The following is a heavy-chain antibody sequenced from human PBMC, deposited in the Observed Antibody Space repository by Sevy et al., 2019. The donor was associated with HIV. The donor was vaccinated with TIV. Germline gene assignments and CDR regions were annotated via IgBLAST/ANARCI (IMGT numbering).Heavy chain of an antibody. D-gene: IGHD5-18*01. CDR2: ISYDGIKK. J-gene: IGHJ4*02. Sequence: GGSLRLSCAASGFSFSTHGMHWVRQAPGKGLEWVAVISYDGIKKYYVDSLKGRLTISRDNSKNTLYLQMNSLKTDDTAVYYCARDLGEYNYSPRFYWAQGTLVTVSS. V-gene: IGHV3-30*03. CDR1: GFSFSTHG. CDR3: ARDLGEYNYSPRFY.